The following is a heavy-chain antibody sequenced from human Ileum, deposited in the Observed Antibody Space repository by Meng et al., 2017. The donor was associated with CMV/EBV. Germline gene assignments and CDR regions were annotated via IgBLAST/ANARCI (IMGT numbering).Heavy chain of an antibody. J-gene: IGHJ2*01. V-gene: IGHV4-4*07. Sequence: GPGLLKPSGTLALTCTVSGGSISSYSWSWIRQPAGKGLEWIGRIYSSVGANYSPSLKSRATMSVDMSKNEVSLKLSAVTAADTAVYYCARGDPDGYCAGGSCYRYWYFDVWGRGTLVTVSS. D-gene: IGHD2-15*01. CDR2: IYSSVGA. CDR3: ARGDPDGYCAGGSCYRYWYFDV. CDR1: GGSISSYS.